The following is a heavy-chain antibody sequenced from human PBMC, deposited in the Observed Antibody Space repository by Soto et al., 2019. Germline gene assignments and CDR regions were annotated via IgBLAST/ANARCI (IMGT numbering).Heavy chain of an antibody. CDR1: GGSISSSNYC. V-gene: IGHV4-39*01. CDR3: ASPTLGAFDI. D-gene: IGHD3-16*01. Sequence: SETLSLTCTVSGGSISSSNYCWGWIRQPPGKGLEWIGSIYYSGSTSYNSSLKSRVTISGDTSKNQFSLRLSSVTAADTAVYYCASPTLGAFDIWGQGTMVTVSS. CDR2: IYYSGST. J-gene: IGHJ3*02.